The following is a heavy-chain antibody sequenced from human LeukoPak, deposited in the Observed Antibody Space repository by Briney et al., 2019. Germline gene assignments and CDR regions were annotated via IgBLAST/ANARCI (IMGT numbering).Heavy chain of an antibody. D-gene: IGHD3-3*01. Sequence: ASVKVSCKASGGTFSSYAISWVRQAPGQGLEWMGWISAYNGNTNYAQKLQGRVTMTTDTSTSTAYMELRSLRSDDTAVYYCARDTYDFWSGERLGWFDPWGQGTLVTVSS. CDR3: ARDTYDFWSGERLGWFDP. CDR1: GGTFSSYA. CDR2: ISAYNGNT. J-gene: IGHJ5*02. V-gene: IGHV1-18*01.